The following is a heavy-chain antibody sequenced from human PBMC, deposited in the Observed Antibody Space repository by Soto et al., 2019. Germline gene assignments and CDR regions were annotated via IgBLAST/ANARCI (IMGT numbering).Heavy chain of an antibody. CDR1: GGSISSGGYY. D-gene: IGHD1-26*01. CDR2: IYYSGST. Sequence: QVQLQESGPGLVKPSQTLSLTCTVSGGSISSGGYYWSWIRQHPGKGLEWIGYIYYSGSTYYNPSRKSRVTISVDTSKNQFSLKLSSVTAADTAVYYCARDARGRGGSKNFDLWGRGTLVTVSS. J-gene: IGHJ2*01. CDR3: ARDARGRGGSKNFDL. V-gene: IGHV4-31*03.